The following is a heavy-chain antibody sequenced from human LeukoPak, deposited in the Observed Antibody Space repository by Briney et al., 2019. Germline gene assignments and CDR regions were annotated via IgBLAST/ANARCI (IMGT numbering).Heavy chain of an antibody. V-gene: IGHV4-4*07. Sequence: PSETLSLTCTVSGGSISSYYWSWIRQPAGKGLEWIGRIYTSGGTNYNPSLKSRVTMSVDTSKNQFSLKLSSVTAADTAVYYCARDEMWEYSSGWYSDYWGQGTLVTVSS. D-gene: IGHD6-19*01. CDR2: IYTSGGT. CDR1: GGSISSYY. CDR3: ARDEMWEYSSGWYSDY. J-gene: IGHJ4*02.